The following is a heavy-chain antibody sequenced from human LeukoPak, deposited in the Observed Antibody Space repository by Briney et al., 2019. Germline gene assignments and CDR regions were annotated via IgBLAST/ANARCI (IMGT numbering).Heavy chain of an antibody. D-gene: IGHD4-17*01. V-gene: IGHV3-30*02. CDR2: IRYDGSNK. CDR1: GFTFSSYG. CDR3: TKDRRGDYYYYMDV. Sequence: GGSLRLSCAASGFTFSSYGMHWVRQAPGKGLEWVAFIRYDGSNKYYADSVKGRSTISRDNSKNTLYLQMNSLRAEDTAVYYCTKDRRGDYYYYMDVWGKGTTVTVSS. J-gene: IGHJ6*03.